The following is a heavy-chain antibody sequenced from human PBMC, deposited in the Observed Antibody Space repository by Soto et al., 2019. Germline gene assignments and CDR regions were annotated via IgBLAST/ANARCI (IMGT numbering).Heavy chain of an antibody. CDR3: AREPSLYLPTTVTGVGLDL. J-gene: IGHJ2*01. V-gene: IGHV4-34*01. CDR2: INHSGST. Sequence: SETLSLTCAVYGGSFSGYYWSWIRQPPGKGLEWIGEINHSGSTNYNPSLKSRVTISVDTSKNQFSLKLSSVTAADTAVYYCAREPSLYLPTTVTGVGLDLWGRGTLVTVS. CDR1: GGSFSGYY. D-gene: IGHD3-10*01.